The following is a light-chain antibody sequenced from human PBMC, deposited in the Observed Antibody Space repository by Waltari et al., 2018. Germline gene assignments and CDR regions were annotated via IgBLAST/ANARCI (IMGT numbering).Light chain of an antibody. CDR3: LHTSGTSWT. CDR1: RDFHTF. CDR2: SAS. V-gene: IGKV1-39*01. J-gene: IGKJ1*01. Sequence: DIQMSQSPSPLSANLGNRITNSCRASRDFHTFLCWYQQKPGTAPKLLLFSASRLHTGVPSRFSGSGSGSDFTLTISGLQPGDFATYFCLHTSGTSWTFGPGTKVEVK.